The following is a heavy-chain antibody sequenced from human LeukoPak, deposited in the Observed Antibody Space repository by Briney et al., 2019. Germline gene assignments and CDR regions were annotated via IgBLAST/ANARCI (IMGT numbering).Heavy chain of an antibody. D-gene: IGHD1-26*01. CDR3: ARSSELPGEFQH. J-gene: IGHJ1*01. Sequence: GGSLRLSCAASGFTLSSYAMSWVRQAPGKGLEWVSLISGNAGSTYYADSVKGRFTISRHNSKNTLYLQMNSLRAEDTAVYYCARSSELPGEFQHWGQGTLVTVSS. V-gene: IGHV3-23*01. CDR2: ISGNAGST. CDR1: GFTLSSYA.